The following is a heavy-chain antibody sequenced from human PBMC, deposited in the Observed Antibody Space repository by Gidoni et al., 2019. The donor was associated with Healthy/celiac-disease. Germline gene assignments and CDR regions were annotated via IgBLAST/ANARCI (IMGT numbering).Heavy chain of an antibody. V-gene: IGHV3-30-3*01. CDR1: GFTSCSYA. Sequence: QVQLVESGGGVVQPGRSLRLSCAASGFTSCSYAMHWVRQAPGKGREGVAVISYDGSNKYYADSVKGRFTISRDNSKNTLYLQMNSLRAEDTAVYYCARASEPVVVAATVCGSHYFDYWGQGTLVTVSS. CDR2: ISYDGSNK. J-gene: IGHJ4*02. CDR3: ARASEPVVVAATVCGSHYFDY. D-gene: IGHD2-15*01.